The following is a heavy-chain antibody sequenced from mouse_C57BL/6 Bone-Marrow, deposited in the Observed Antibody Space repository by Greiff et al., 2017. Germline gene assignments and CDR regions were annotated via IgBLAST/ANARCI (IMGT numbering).Heavy chain of an antibody. CDR3: ARKGPTGFWYCDV. V-gene: IGHV2-2*01. J-gene: IGHJ1*03. CDR1: GFSLTSYG. CDR2: IWSGGST. Sequence: VELMESGPGLVQPSQSLSITCTVSGFSLTSYGVHWVRQSPGKGLEWLGVIWSGGSTDYNAAFISRLSISKDNSKSQVFFKMNSLQADDTAIYYCARKGPTGFWYCDVWGTGTTVTVSS. D-gene: IGHD4-1*02.